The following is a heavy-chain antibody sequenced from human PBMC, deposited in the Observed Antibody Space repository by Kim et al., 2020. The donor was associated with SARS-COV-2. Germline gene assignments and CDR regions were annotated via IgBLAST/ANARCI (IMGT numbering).Heavy chain of an antibody. V-gene: IGHV1-2*06. CDR1: GYTFTGYY. Sequence: ASVKVSCKASGYTFTGYYMHWVRQAPGQGLEWMGRINPNSGGTNYAQKFQGRVTMTRDTSISTAYMELSRLRSDDTAVYYCARVDYYGSGSYLMIDYWGQGTLVTVSS. D-gene: IGHD3-10*01. J-gene: IGHJ4*02. CDR3: ARVDYYGSGSYLMIDY. CDR2: INPNSGGT.